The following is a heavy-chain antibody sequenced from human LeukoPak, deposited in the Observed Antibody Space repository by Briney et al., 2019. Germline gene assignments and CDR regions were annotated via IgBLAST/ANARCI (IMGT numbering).Heavy chain of an antibody. CDR1: GYTFTGYY. D-gene: IGHD2-21*02. CDR2: INPNSGRT. V-gene: IGHV1-2*02. CDR3: ARDSFSDIVVVTGNY. J-gene: IGHJ4*02. Sequence: ASVKVSCKASGYTFTGYYIHWVRQAPGQGLEWMGWINPNSGRTDYAQRFQGRVTMTRDTSVSTAYTELSRLRSDDTAVYYCARDSFSDIVVVTGNYWGQGTLVTVSS.